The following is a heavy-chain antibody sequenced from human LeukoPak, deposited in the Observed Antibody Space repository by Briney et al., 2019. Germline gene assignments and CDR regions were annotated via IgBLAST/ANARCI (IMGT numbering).Heavy chain of an antibody. CDR3: ARGDDFPYYFDY. V-gene: IGHV4-39*07. CDR2: IYYTGST. Sequence: PSETLSLTCTISGGSISSISYYWGWIRQPPGKGLEWIGSIYYTGSTYYNPSLKSRVTVSVDTPKNQFSLKLSSVTAADTAVYFCARGDDFPYYFDYWGQGTLVTVSS. D-gene: IGHD3-3*01. CDR1: GGSISSISYY. J-gene: IGHJ4*02.